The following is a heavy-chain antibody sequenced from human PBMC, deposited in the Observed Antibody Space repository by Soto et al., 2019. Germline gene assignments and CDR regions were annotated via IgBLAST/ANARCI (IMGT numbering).Heavy chain of an antibody. V-gene: IGHV4-31*03. D-gene: IGHD3-10*01. CDR3: ARDRSLPLWYGLDY. J-gene: IGHJ4*02. Sequence: QVQLQESGPGLVKPSQTLSLTCTVSGGSISSGGYYWSWIRQHPGKGLEWIGYIYYSGSTYYNPSLKGRVTMSVDTSKNQFSLKPSAVTAADTAVYYCARDRSLPLWYGLDYWGQGTLVTVSS. CDR1: GGSISSGGYY. CDR2: IYYSGST.